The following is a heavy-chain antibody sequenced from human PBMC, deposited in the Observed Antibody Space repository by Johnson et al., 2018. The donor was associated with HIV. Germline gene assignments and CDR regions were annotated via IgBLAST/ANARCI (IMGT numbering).Heavy chain of an antibody. J-gene: IGHJ3*02. CDR2: INWNGGTT. V-gene: IGHV3-20*04. CDR3: ARGGDIVLVVYAMGHDAVDI. CDR1: GFTFDDYG. Sequence: MMLVESGGSVVRPGGSLRLSCAASGFTFDDYGMSWVRQGSGKGLEWVSGINWNGGTTGYADSVKGRFTISRDNVKNSLYLQMNSLRAEDTALYYCARGGDIVLVVYAMGHDAVDIWGQGTMVTVSS. D-gene: IGHD2-8*02.